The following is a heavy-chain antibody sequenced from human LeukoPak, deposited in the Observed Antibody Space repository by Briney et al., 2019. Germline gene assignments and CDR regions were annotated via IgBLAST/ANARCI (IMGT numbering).Heavy chain of an antibody. CDR2: ISYDGSNK. Sequence: GSLRLSCAASGFTFSSYAMHWVRQAPGKGLEWVAVISYDGSNKYYADSVKGRFTISRDNSKNTLYLQMNSLRAEDTAVYYCARVTSPGYYYYVDVWGKGTMVTVSS. D-gene: IGHD3-16*01. CDR1: GFTFSSYA. V-gene: IGHV3-30-3*01. J-gene: IGHJ6*03. CDR3: ARVTSPGYYYYVDV.